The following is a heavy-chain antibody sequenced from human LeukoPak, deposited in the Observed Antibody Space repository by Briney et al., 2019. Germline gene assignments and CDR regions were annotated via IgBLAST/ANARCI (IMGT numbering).Heavy chain of an antibody. CDR3: ARDKEDYYDSSGYYYGNWFDP. V-gene: IGHV1-18*01. J-gene: IGHJ5*02. CDR2: ISAYNGNT. D-gene: IGHD3-22*01. Sequence: ASVKVSCKASGYTFTSYGISWVRQAPGQGLEWMGWISAYNGNTNYAQKLQGRVTMTTDTSTSTAYMELRSLRSDDTAVYYCARDKEDYYDSSGYYYGNWFDPWGQGTLVTVSS. CDR1: GYTFTSYG.